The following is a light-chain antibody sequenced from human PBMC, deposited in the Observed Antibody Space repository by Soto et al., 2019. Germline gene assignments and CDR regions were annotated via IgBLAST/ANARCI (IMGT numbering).Light chain of an antibody. Sequence: EIVLTQSPGTLSLSPGERAKLSCRSGQSMSSSFLSWYQQKPGQAPRLLIFGTSSRAAGIPDRFSGSGSGTDFTLTLSRLEPEDFALYYCQWYSNSPPEYTFGQGTKLEIK. J-gene: IGKJ2*01. V-gene: IGKV3-20*01. CDR3: QWYSNSPPEYT. CDR1: QSMSSSF. CDR2: GTS.